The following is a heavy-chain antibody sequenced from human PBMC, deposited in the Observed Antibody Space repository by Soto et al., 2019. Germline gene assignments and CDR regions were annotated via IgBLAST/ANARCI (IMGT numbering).Heavy chain of an antibody. Sequence: GGSLRLSCAASGFTFSSYSMNWVRQAPGKGLEWVSSISSSSSYIYYADSVKGRFTISRDNAKNSLYLQMNSLRAEDTAVYYCARDPGGVVVVAATGWFDPWGQGTLVTVPQ. J-gene: IGHJ5*02. CDR1: GFTFSSYS. D-gene: IGHD2-15*01. V-gene: IGHV3-21*01. CDR3: ARDPGGVVVVAATGWFDP. CDR2: ISSSSSYI.